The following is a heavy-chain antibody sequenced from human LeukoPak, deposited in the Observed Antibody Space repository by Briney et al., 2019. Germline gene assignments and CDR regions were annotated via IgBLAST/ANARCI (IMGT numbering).Heavy chain of an antibody. Sequence: PSETLSLTCTVSGGSISSSSYYWGWIRQPPGKGLEWIGSIYYSGGTYYNPSLKSRVTISVDRSKNQFSLKLNSVTAADTAVYYCAREGSSWPPGHLDYWGQGTLVTVSS. CDR3: AREGSSWPPGHLDY. D-gene: IGHD6-13*01. J-gene: IGHJ4*02. V-gene: IGHV4-39*07. CDR1: GGSISSSSYY. CDR2: IYYSGGT.